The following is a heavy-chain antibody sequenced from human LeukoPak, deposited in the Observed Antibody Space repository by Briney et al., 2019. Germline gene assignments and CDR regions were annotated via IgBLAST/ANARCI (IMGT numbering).Heavy chain of an antibody. D-gene: IGHD1-26*01. CDR3: AREVGVGATDFDY. J-gene: IGHJ4*02. CDR1: GGSISSSSYY. V-gene: IGHV4-30-4*08. Sequence: SETLSLTCTVSGGSISSSSYYWGWIRQPPGKGLEWIGYIYYSGSTYYNPSLKSRVTISVDTSKNQFSLKLSSVTAADTAVYYCAREVGVGATDFDYWGQGTLVTVSS. CDR2: IYYSGST.